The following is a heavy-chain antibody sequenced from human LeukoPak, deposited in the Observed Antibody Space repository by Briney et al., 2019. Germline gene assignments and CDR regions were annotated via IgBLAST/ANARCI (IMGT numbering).Heavy chain of an antibody. D-gene: IGHD2-15*01. V-gene: IGHV1-24*01. CDR1: GYTLTELS. J-gene: IGHJ4*02. Sequence: ASVKVSCKVSGYTLTELSMHWVSQAARNRLEWMGGFDPEDGETIYAQKFQGRVTMTEDTSTDTAYMELSSLRSEDTAVYYCARGYCSGGSCSPFDYWGQGTLVTVSS. CDR3: ARGYCSGGSCSPFDY. CDR2: FDPEDGET.